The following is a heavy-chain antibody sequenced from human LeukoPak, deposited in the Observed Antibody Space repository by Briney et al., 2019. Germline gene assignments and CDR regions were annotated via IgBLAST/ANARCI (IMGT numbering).Heavy chain of an antibody. CDR1: GFTFSHHG. CDR2: ILFDGSKK. Sequence: GGSLRLSCAASGFTFSHHGMHWARQAPGKGLEWVAFILFDGSKKYFVDSVKGRFTISRDNSKNAVSLQMNNLRTEDTAMYYCARAVDKGTGYYMDFWGQGTLVTVSS. J-gene: IGHJ4*02. V-gene: IGHV3-30*02. D-gene: IGHD3-22*01. CDR3: ARAVDKGTGYYMDF.